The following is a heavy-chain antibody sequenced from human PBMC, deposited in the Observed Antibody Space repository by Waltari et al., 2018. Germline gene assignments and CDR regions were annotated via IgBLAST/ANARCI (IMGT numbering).Heavy chain of an antibody. D-gene: IGHD3-16*01. Sequence: EVQLAESGGAVVRPGGSLRLTCVASGFKVNDYGMSWVRRVPGKGLEWVSGITWNGGIISYSDSVKGRFTITRDNDKNSLSLQMTSLRVEDTALYYCARYLNWGLPRFDNWGQGTQVTVSS. CDR2: ITWNGGII. CDR1: GFKVNDYG. CDR3: ARYLNWGLPRFDN. V-gene: IGHV3-20*04. J-gene: IGHJ4*02.